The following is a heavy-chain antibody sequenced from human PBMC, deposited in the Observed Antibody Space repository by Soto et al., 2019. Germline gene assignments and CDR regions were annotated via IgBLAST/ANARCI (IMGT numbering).Heavy chain of an antibody. V-gene: IGHV1-18*01. J-gene: IGHJ6*02. CDR3: ARAGGDPAHDGGYEASVPPDYYYGMDL. Sequence: ASVKVSCKASGYTFTSYGISWVRQAPGQGLEWMGWISAYNGNTNYAQKLQGRVTMTTDTSTSTAYMELRSLRSDDTAVYYCARAGGDPAHDGGYEASVPPDYYYGMDLWGQGTMVTVSS. D-gene: IGHD5-12*01. CDR1: GYTFTSYG. CDR2: ISAYNGNT.